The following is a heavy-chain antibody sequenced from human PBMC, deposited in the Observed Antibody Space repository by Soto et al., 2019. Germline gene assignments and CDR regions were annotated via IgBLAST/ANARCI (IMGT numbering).Heavy chain of an antibody. V-gene: IGHV3-48*03. CDR2: ISLSGSTI. D-gene: IGHD3-3*02. J-gene: IGHJ4*02. CDR3: ARESFSASPNFFDY. CDR1: VFAFINYE. Sequence: GWSLRLSCAASVFAFINYEMNWVRQAPGKGLEWVSYISLSGSTIYYADSVKGRFTISRDDAKNSLYLQMDSLRADDTAVYYCARESFSASPNFFDYWGQGTLVTVSS.